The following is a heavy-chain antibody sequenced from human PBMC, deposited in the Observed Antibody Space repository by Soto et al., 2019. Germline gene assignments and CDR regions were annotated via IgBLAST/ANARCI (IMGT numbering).Heavy chain of an antibody. CDR1: GGSFSGYY. Sequence: QVQLQQWGAGLLKPSETLSLTCAVYGGSFSGYYWSWIRQPPGKGLEWIGEINHSGSTNYNPSLKRRGTISVHTSKNQVSLKLSSVTAADTAVYYWARVTGRYYYGMDVWGQGTTVTVSS. V-gene: IGHV4-34*01. CDR3: ARVTGRYYYGMDV. CDR2: INHSGST. J-gene: IGHJ6*02.